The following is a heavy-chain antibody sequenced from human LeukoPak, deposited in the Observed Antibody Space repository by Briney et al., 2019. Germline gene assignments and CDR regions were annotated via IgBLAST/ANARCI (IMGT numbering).Heavy chain of an antibody. CDR2: IYYSRST. J-gene: IGHJ5*02. V-gene: IGHV4-31*03. CDR1: GGSISSGGYY. Sequence: SETLSLTCTVSGGSISSGGYYWSWIRQHPGKGLEWIGYIYYSRSTYYNPSLKSRVTISVDTSKNQFSLKLSSVTAADTAVYYCARDGSHRGGWFDPWGQGTLVTVSS. CDR3: ARDGSHRGGWFDP. D-gene: IGHD3-16*01.